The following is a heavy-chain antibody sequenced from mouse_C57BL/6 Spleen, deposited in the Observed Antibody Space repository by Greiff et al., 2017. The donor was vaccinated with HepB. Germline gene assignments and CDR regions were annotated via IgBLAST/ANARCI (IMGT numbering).Heavy chain of an antibody. Sequence: QVHVKQPGAELVKPGASVKLSCKASGYTFTSYWMHWVKQRPGQGLEWIGMIHPNSGSTNYNEKFKSKATLTVDKSSSTAYMQLSSLTSEDSAVYYCARYYGNYFDYWGQGTTLTVSS. CDR2: IHPNSGST. CDR1: GYTFTSYW. CDR3: ARYYGNYFDY. V-gene: IGHV1-64*01. D-gene: IGHD2-1*01. J-gene: IGHJ2*01.